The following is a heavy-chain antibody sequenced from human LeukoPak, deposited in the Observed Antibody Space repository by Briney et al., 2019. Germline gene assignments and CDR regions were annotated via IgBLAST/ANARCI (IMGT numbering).Heavy chain of an antibody. D-gene: IGHD2-2*01. CDR1: GYTFTSYG. V-gene: IGHV1-18*01. CDR3: AREEGYCSSTSCSPDY. CDR2: ISAYSGNT. Sequence: ASVKVSCKASGYTFTSYGISWVRQAPGQGLEWMGWISAYSGNTNYAQKLQGRVTMTTDTSTSTAYMELRSLRSDDTAVYYCAREEGYCSSTSCSPDYWGQGTLVTVSS. J-gene: IGHJ4*02.